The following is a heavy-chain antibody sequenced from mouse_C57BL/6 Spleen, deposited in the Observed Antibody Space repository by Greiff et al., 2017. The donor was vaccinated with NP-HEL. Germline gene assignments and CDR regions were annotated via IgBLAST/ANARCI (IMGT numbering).Heavy chain of an antibody. CDR3: ARKGDYYGSSYHFDY. CDR2: INPSTGGT. CDR1: GYSFTGYY. D-gene: IGHD1-1*01. V-gene: IGHV1-42*01. Sequence: EVQLQQSGPELVKPGASVKISCKASGYSFTGYYMNWVKQSPEKSLEWIGEINPSTGGTTYNQKFKAKATLTVDKSSSTAYMQLKSLTSEDSAVYYCARKGDYYGSSYHFDYWGQGTTLTVSS. J-gene: IGHJ2*01.